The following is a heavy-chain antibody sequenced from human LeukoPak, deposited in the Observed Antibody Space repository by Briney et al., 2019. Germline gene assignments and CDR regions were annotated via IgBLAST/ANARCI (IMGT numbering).Heavy chain of an antibody. J-gene: IGHJ4*02. Sequence: ASVKVSCKASGYTFTSYGISWVRQAPEQGLEWMGWISAYNGNTNYAQKLQGRVTMTTDTFTSTAYMELRSLRSDDTAVYYCARGKEDYDFWSGYYMTFGYFDYWGQGTLVTVSS. V-gene: IGHV1-18*01. CDR2: ISAYNGNT. CDR3: ARGKEDYDFWSGYYMTFGYFDY. CDR1: GYTFTSYG. D-gene: IGHD3-3*01.